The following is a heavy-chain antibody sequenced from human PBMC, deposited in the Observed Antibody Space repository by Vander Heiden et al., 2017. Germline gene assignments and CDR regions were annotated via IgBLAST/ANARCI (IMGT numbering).Heavy chain of an antibody. D-gene: IGHD4-17*01. V-gene: IGHV3-9*01. Sequence: EVQLVESGGGLVQPGRSLRLSCAASGFTFDNYGMHWLRQAPGKGLEWVSGISWNSNRKGYADSVKGRFTISRDNAKNSLYLQMNSLRAEDTALYYCAKDITGYGGDYDYWGQGTLVTVSS. CDR1: GFTFDNYG. J-gene: IGHJ4*02. CDR2: ISWNSNRK. CDR3: AKDITGYGGDYDY.